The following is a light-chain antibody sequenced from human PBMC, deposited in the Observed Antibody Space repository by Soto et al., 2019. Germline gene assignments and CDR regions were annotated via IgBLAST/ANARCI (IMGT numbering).Light chain of an antibody. CDR2: DAS. CDR3: QHSYT. CDR1: QSISSW. V-gene: IGKV1-5*01. J-gene: IGKJ2*01. Sequence: DLQMTQSPSTLSASVGDRVTITCRASQSISSWLAWYQQKPGKAPKLLIYDASSLESGVPSRFSGSGSGTEFTLTISSLQPDDFATYYCQHSYTFGQGTKLEIK.